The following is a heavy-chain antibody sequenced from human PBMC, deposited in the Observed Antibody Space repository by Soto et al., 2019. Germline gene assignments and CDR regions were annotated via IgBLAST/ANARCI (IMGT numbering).Heavy chain of an antibody. CDR1: GYTFTSYD. V-gene: IGHV1-8*01. D-gene: IGHD3-3*01. CDR2: MNPNSGNT. Sequence: ASVTVSCKPSGYTFTSYDINWVRQATGQGLEWMGWMNPNSGNTGYAQKFQGRVTRTRNTSISTAYMELRSLRSEDMAVYYYASLGASSFWSGYYIVYYYGMDVWGQGTTVTVSS. CDR3: ASLGASSFWSGYYIVYYYGMDV. J-gene: IGHJ6*02.